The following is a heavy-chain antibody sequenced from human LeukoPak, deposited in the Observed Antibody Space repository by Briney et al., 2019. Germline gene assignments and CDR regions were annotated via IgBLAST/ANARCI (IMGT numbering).Heavy chain of an antibody. CDR1: GFTFSSYE. D-gene: IGHD2-21*01. CDR2: IGSSDSTT. V-gene: IGHV3-48*03. J-gene: IGHJ6*03. Sequence: GGSLRLSCVASGFTFSSYEMNWVRKAPGKGLEWLSYIGSSDSTTHYADSVKGRFTISRDNSKNTLYLQMNSLRAEDTAVYYCAKDRDKYDYYYMDVWGKGTTVTVSS. CDR3: AKDRDKYDYYYMDV.